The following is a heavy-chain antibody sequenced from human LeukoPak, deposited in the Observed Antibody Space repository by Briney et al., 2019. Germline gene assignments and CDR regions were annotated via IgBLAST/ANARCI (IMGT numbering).Heavy chain of an antibody. J-gene: IGHJ3*02. D-gene: IGHD3-22*01. V-gene: IGHV4-59*01. CDR3: AREATYFYDSKADFDI. CDR2: IHYSGST. Sequence: SETLSLTCAVSGGSISTYYWSWIRQPPGRGLEWIGSIHYSGSTSYNSSLKSRVTISVDTSKNQFSLKLSSVTPADTAVYYCAREATYFYDSKADFDIWGQGTMVTVSS. CDR1: GGSISTYY.